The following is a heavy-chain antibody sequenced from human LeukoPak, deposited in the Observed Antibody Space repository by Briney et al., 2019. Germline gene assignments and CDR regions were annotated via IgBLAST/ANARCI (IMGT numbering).Heavy chain of an antibody. CDR3: ATRQGTGYSSSWYQDYYYGMDV. J-gene: IGHJ6*02. CDR2: IWYDGSNK. D-gene: IGHD6-13*01. CDR1: GFTFSSYG. V-gene: IGHV3-33*01. Sequence: GGSLRLSCAASGFTFSSYGMHWVRQAPGKGLEWVAVIWYDGSNKYYADSVKGRFTISRDNSKNTLYLQMNSLRAEDTAVYYCATRQGTGYSSSWYQDYYYGMDVWGQGTTVTVSS.